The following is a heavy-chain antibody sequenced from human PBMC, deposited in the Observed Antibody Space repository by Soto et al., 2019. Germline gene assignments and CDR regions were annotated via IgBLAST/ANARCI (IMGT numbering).Heavy chain of an antibody. CDR1: GFTFSSNA. D-gene: IGHD3-10*01. J-gene: IGHJ4*03. Sequence: EVRLLESGGNLVQPGGSLRLSCAGSGFTFSSNAMSWVRQAPGKGLEWVSSVSGDGYASDYADSVKGRFTASRHNSKNTLYLQMNSLRAEDTAVYYCAKRHYFGSGSFALATWGQGTLVTVSS. CDR2: VSGDGYAS. V-gene: IGHV3-23*01. CDR3: AKRHYFGSGSFALAT.